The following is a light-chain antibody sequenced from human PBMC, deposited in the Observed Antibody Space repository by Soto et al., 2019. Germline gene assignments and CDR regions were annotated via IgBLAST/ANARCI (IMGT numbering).Light chain of an antibody. CDR1: SSDVGGYKY. J-gene: IGLJ1*01. CDR3: CSYVASNTFV. Sequence: QSVLTQPPSASGSPGQSVTIFCTGTSSDVGGYKYVSWYQQHPGKVPKLMIYEVSKRPSGVPDRFSGSKSGNTASLTISGLQAEDEADYYCCSYVASNTFVFGTGTKVTVL. CDR2: EVS. V-gene: IGLV2-8*01.